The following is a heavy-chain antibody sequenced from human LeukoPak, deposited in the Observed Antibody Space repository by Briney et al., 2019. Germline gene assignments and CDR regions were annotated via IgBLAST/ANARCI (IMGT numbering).Heavy chain of an antibody. CDR3: ATDSMYSSGWYAIDY. V-gene: IGHV1-24*01. CDR1: GYTLTELS. CDR2: FDPEDGEI. Sequence: ASVKVSCKVSGYTLTELSMHWVRQAPGKGLEWMGGFDPEDGEIIYAQKFQGRVTMAEDTSTDTAYMELSSLRSEDTAVYYCATDSMYSSGWYAIDYWGQGTLVTVSS. J-gene: IGHJ4*02. D-gene: IGHD6-19*01.